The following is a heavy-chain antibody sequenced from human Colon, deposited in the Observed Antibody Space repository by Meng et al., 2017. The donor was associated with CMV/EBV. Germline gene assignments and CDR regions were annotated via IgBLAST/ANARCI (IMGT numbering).Heavy chain of an antibody. V-gene: IGHV3-74*03. J-gene: IGHJ4*02. CDR1: GSRSTISW. CDR3: VKDLRGSHSLYYFDS. D-gene: IGHD5/OR15-5a*01. CDR2: ISSAGYSL. Sequence: SGSRSTISWLSWVRQAPGKGLVWVARISSAGYSLTYADSVKGRFTISRDNAKSTVYLQMNSLRAEDTAVYYCVKDLRGSHSLYYFDSWGQGTLVTVSS.